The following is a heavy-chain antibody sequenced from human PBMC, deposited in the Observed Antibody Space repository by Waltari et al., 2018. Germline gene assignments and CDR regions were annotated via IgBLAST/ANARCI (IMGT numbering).Heavy chain of an antibody. CDR2: INAGNGNT. CDR1: GYTFTSYA. CDR3: ARSYYEILTGYYSSNWFDP. V-gene: IGHV1-3*01. J-gene: IGHJ5*02. D-gene: IGHD3-9*01. Sequence: QVQLVQSGAEVKKPGASVKVSCKASGYTFTSYAMHWVRQAPGQRLEWMGWINAGNGNTKYSQKFQGRVTITRDTSASTAYMELSSLRSEDTAVYYCARSYYEILTGYYSSNWFDPWGQGTLVTVSS.